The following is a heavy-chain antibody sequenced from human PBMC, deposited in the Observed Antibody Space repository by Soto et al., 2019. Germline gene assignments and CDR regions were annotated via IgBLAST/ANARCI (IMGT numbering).Heavy chain of an antibody. V-gene: IGHV3-74*01. J-gene: IGHJ4*02. Sequence: EVQLVESGGGLVQPGGSLRLSCAASGLTFSSYWMHWVRQAPGKGLLWVARITSDGYNTAYADSVKGRFTISRDNARNNLYLQMHSLRAEDTAVYYCASLLWGAVTTDFWGQGTLVTVSS. CDR2: ITSDGYNT. CDR3: ASLLWGAVTTDF. CDR1: GLTFSSYW. D-gene: IGHD2-21*01.